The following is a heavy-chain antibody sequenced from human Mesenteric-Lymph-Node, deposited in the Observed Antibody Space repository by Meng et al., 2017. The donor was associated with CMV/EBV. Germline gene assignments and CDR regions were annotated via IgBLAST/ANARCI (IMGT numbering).Heavy chain of an antibody. CDR2: INHSGST. V-gene: IGHV4-34*01. CDR3: ARGPGYCSGGSCYSLYFQH. J-gene: IGHJ1*01. D-gene: IGHD2-15*01. Sequence: SFSRYYWSWIRQPPGKGLEWIGEINHSGSTNYNPSLKSRVTISVDTSKNQFSLKLSSVTAADTAVYYCARGPGYCSGGSCYSLYFQHWGQGTLVTVSS. CDR1: SFSRYY.